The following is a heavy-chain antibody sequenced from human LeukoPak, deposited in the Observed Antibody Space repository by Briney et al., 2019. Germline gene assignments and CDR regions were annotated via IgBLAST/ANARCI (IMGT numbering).Heavy chain of an antibody. D-gene: IGHD6-19*01. CDR2: IYNSGST. Sequence: PSETLSVTFTFSGGFIISYYWSGIGQPAGKGREGIGDIYNSGSTNYNPTIKSRVTISADTPKNQSSPKLSSVTAADAAVYYCARHGPPGYSSGWYPYYFDYWGRGTLGTVSS. V-gene: IGHV4-59*08. J-gene: IGHJ4*02. CDR3: ARHGPPGYSSGWYPYYFDY. CDR1: GGFIISYY.